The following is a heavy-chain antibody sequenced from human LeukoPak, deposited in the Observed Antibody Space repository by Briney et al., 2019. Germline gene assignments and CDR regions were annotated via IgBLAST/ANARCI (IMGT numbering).Heavy chain of an antibody. CDR3: ARDPNGDYVGAFDF. D-gene: IGHD4-17*01. Sequence: GGSLRPSCVGSGFIFSNYALIWVRQAPGKGLEWVSAISSAGTYYADSVRGRFIMSRDNSKNTLYLQMNSLRDEDTAIYYCARDPNGDYVGAFDFWGQGTMVTVSS. V-gene: IGHV3-23*01. CDR1: GFIFSNYA. J-gene: IGHJ3*01. CDR2: ISSAGT.